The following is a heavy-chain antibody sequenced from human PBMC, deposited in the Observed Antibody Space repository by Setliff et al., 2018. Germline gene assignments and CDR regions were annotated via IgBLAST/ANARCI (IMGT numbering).Heavy chain of an antibody. V-gene: IGHV4-38-2*01. CDR1: GYSITGGYY. CDR3: ARSFSRREKFLLDY. J-gene: IGHJ4*02. Sequence: PSETLSLTCAVSGYSITGGYYWGWIRQPPGKGLEWTGEIIHSGSTNYNPSLKSRVTISMDTSKNQFSLKVSSVTAADTAVYYCARSFSRREKFLLDYWGQGALVTVSS. CDR2: IIHSGST.